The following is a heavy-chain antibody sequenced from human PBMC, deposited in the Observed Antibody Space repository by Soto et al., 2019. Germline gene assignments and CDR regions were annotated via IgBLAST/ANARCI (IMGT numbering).Heavy chain of an antibody. J-gene: IGHJ4*02. CDR2: IYYSGNT. CDR3: ARGVTMVRGVIHTPYFDY. V-gene: IGHV4-31*03. CDR1: GGSISSGGYY. Sequence: QVQLQESGPGLVKPSQTLSLTCTVSGGSISSGGYYWSWIRQHPGKGLEWIGYIYYSGNTYYNPSINSRVTSSEDTSKNQFSLKLSSVTAADTAVYYCARGVTMVRGVIHTPYFDYWGQGTLVTVSS. D-gene: IGHD3-10*01.